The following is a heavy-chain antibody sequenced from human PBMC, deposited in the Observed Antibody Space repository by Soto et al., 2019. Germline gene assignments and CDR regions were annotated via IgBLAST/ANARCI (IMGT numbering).Heavy chain of an antibody. J-gene: IGHJ4*02. V-gene: IGHV2-5*02. Sequence: SGPTLVNPTQTLTLTCTLSGVSLSTSAVGVGWIRQPPGKALEWLALIYWDDDKRYRPSLESRLNITQDTSKNQVVLRLANVDPADTGTYFCDHRQSDETDAGYYPLKFDYWGQGALVTVSS. D-gene: IGHD2-15*01. CDR1: GVSLSTSAVG. CDR3: DHRQSDETDAGYYPLKFDY. CDR2: IYWDDDK.